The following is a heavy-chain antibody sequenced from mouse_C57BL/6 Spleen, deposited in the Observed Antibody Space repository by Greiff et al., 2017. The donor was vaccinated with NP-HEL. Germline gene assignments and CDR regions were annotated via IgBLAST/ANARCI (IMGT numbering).Heavy chain of an antibody. D-gene: IGHD1-1*02. J-gene: IGHJ2*01. CDR2: ISYDGSN. V-gene: IGHV3-6*01. CDR3: ARYGPYFDY. CDR1: GYSITSGYY. Sequence: EVKLLESGPGLVKPSQSLSLTCSVTGYSITSGYYWNWIRQFPGNKLEWMGYISYDGSNNYNPSLNNRISITRDTSKNQFFLKLNSVTTEDTATYYCARYGPYFDYWGQGTTLTVSS.